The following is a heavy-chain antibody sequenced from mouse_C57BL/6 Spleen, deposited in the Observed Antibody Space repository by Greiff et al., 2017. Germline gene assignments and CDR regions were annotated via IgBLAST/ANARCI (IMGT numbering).Heavy chain of an antibody. CDR3: ARNDYDYYAMDY. CDR2: IWRGGST. J-gene: IGHJ4*01. CDR1: GFSLTSYG. Sequence: QVQLQQSGPGLVQPSQSLSITCTVSGFSLTSYGVHWVRQSPGKGLEWLGVIWRGGSTDYNAAFRSRLSISKDNSKSQVFFKMNSLQADDTAIYYCARNDYDYYAMDYWGQGTSVTVSS. V-gene: IGHV2-2*01. D-gene: IGHD2-4*01.